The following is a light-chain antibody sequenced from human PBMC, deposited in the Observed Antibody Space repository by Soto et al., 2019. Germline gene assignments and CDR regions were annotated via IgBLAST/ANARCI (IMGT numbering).Light chain of an antibody. CDR3: QHSYNWPLT. CDR2: DAS. Sequence: EVVLTQSPATLSLSPGEKATLSCRASQDINTYLGWYQQKPGQPPRLLIYDASNRASGIPARFSGSGSGTDFTLTINSLEPEHFAIYYCQHSYNWPLTFGAGTKVDIK. V-gene: IGKV3-11*01. J-gene: IGKJ4*01. CDR1: QDINTY.